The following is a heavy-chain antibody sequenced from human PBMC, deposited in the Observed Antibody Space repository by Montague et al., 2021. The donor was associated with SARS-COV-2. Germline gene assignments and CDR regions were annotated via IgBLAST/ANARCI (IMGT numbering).Heavy chain of an antibody. D-gene: IGHD5-12*01. J-gene: IGHJ4*02. Sequence: SETLSLTCTVSGGSISSYYWSWIRQPPGRGLEWIGYIYYSGSTXXXPSXKGRVTISVGTSKNQFSLKLSSVTAADTAVYYCARGGGYSGYNHDYWGQGTLVTVSS. CDR3: ARGGGYSGYNHDY. CDR2: IYYSGST. CDR1: GGSISSYY. V-gene: IGHV4-59*01.